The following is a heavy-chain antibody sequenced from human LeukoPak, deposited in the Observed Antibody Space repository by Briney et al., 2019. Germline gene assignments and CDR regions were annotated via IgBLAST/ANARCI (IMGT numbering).Heavy chain of an antibody. Sequence: GGSLRLSCATSGFTLSTYSMNWVRQAPGKGLEWVSSISESSDYIYYADSVKGRITISRDNAKNSLYLQMNSLRADDTAVYYCARDSVWYYYAMDVWGQGTTVTVSS. V-gene: IGHV3-21*01. D-gene: IGHD2-21*01. CDR2: ISESSDYI. J-gene: IGHJ6*02. CDR3: ARDSVWYYYAMDV. CDR1: GFTLSTYS.